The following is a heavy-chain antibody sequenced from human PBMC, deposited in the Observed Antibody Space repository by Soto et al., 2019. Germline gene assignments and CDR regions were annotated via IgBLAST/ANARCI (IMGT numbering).Heavy chain of an antibody. V-gene: IGHV4-59*01. Sequence: SETLSLTCTVSGGSISSYYWSWIRQPPGKGLEWIGYIYYSGSTNYNPSLKSRVTISVDTSKNQFSLKLSSGTAADTAVYYCARAPQMAQLVYFDYWGQGTLVTVSS. CDR3: ARAPQMAQLVYFDY. J-gene: IGHJ4*02. D-gene: IGHD6-6*01. CDR2: IYYSGST. CDR1: GGSISSYY.